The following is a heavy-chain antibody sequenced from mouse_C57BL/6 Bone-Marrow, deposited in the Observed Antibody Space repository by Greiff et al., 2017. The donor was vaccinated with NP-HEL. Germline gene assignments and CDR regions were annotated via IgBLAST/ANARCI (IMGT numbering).Heavy chain of an antibody. CDR1: GYSITSGYY. CDR3: ARGSIYGGYYVWFAY. J-gene: IGHJ3*01. CDR2: RSYDGSN. D-gene: IGHD2-3*01. V-gene: IGHV3-6*01. Sequence: EVQLKESGPGLVKPSQSLSLTCSVTGYSITSGYYWYWIRQSPGNILKWMGYRSYDGSNNYNPSFKNRISITRDTSKNQFFLKLNSVTTEDTATYYCARGSIYGGYYVWFAYWGQGTLVTVSA.